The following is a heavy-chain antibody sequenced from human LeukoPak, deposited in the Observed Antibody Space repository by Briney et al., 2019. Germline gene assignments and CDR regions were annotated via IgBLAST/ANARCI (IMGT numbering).Heavy chain of an antibody. D-gene: IGHD3-22*01. CDR3: ARASDYYDSSGTPGY. CDR2: ISSSSSYI. J-gene: IGHJ4*02. Sequence: PGGSLRLSCAASGFTFSSYSMNWVRQAPGKGLEWVSSISSSSSYIYYADSVKGRFTISRDNAKNSLYLQMNSLRAEDTAVYYCARASDYYDSSGTPGYWGQGTLVTVSS. CDR1: GFTFSSYS. V-gene: IGHV3-21*01.